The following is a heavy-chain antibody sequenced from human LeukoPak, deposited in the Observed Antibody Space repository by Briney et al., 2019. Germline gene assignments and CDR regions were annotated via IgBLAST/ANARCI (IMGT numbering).Heavy chain of an antibody. CDR1: ARTFSSSS. D-gene: IGHD5-18*01. Sequence: SGNASCKTSARTFSSSSITWVRHAPGQGLEWMGRIITVLNITTYAQKFQGSVTLNADTSTSTVYMELSRLRSEETAVYYCARDQGLTAPPPSGLDVWGQGTTVIVSS. CDR2: IITVLNIT. V-gene: IGHV1-69*04. J-gene: IGHJ6*02. CDR3: ARDQGLTAPPPSGLDV.